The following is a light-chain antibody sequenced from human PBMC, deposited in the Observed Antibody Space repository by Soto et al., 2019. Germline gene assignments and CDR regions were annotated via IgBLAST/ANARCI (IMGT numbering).Light chain of an antibody. CDR3: AAWDDSLTGWV. V-gene: IGLV1-47*01. J-gene: IGLJ3*02. Sequence: QSVLTQPPSASGTPGQRVTISCSGSRSNIGANYVYWYQHLPGPAPPLLIYRNNEWPSGVPERFSGAKSGXSAXXAISGLRSEDEGDYYCAAWDDSLTGWVFGGGTQLTVL. CDR1: RSNIGANY. CDR2: RNN.